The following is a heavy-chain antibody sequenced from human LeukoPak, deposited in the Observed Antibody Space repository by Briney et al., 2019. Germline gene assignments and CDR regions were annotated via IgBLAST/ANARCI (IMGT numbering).Heavy chain of an antibody. CDR1: GFTFSSYS. CDR2: IGSSSSYI. D-gene: IGHD4-17*01. J-gene: IGHJ4*02. CDR3: ARVRRAYGDYGCFDY. V-gene: IGHV3-21*01. Sequence: PGGSLRLSCAVSGFTFSSYSMNWVRQAPGKGLEWVSSIGSSSSYIYYADSVKGRFTISRDNAKNSLYLQMNSLRAEDTAVYYCARVRRAYGDYGCFDYWGQGTLVTVSS.